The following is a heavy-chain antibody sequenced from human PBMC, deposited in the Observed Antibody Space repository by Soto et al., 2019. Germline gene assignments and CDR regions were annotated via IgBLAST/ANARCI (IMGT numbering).Heavy chain of an antibody. CDR1: GRSFSGYY. Sequence: PSETLSLTCAVYGRSFSGYYWSWIRQPPGKGLEYIGHVFYNGSTYYNPSLKSRVTISADTSKSQFSLKLSTVTAADTAVYYCVRLVAAWGPGTLVTVSS. J-gene: IGHJ5*02. V-gene: IGHV4-59*01. CDR2: VFYNGST. D-gene: IGHD2-15*01. CDR3: VRLVAA.